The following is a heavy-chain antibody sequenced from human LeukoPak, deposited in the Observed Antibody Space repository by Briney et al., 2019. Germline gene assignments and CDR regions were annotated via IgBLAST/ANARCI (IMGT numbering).Heavy chain of an antibody. J-gene: IGHJ4*02. CDR3: ARRGDSHAIFDY. V-gene: IGHV4-4*02. CDR2: NYYGGST. D-gene: IGHD5-18*01. Sequence: SGTLSLTCAVSGGSISSSNWWSWVRQPPGKGLEWIGSNYYGGSTHYSPSLKSRVTISVDTSKNQFSLKLSSVTAADTAVYYCARRGDSHAIFDYWGQGILVTVSS. CDR1: GGSISSSNW.